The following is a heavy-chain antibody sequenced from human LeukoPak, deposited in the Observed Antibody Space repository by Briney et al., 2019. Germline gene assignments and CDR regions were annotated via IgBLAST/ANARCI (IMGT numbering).Heavy chain of an antibody. CDR1: GFTFSSYS. D-gene: IGHD5-12*01. J-gene: IGHJ4*02. CDR2: ISSSSSCI. Sequence: GGSLRLSCAASGFTFSSYSMNWVRQAPGKGLEWVSFISSSSSCIYYADSVKGRFTISRDNAKNSLYLQMNSLRAEDTAVYYCAPRRGYFDYWGQGTLVTVSS. CDR3: APRRGYFDY. V-gene: IGHV3-21*01.